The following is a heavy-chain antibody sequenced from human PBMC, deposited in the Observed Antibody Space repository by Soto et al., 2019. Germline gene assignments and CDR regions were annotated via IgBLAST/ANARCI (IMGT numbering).Heavy chain of an antibody. CDR3: AREPEHFTIFGVVYYFDY. CDR2: INHSGST. Sequence: SETLSLTCAVYGGSFSGYYWSWIRQPPGKGLEWIGEINHSGSTNYNPSLKSRVTISVDTSKNQFSLKLSSVTAADTAVYYCAREPEHFTIFGVVYYFDYWGQGTLVTVSS. J-gene: IGHJ4*02. CDR1: GGSFSGYY. V-gene: IGHV4-34*01. D-gene: IGHD3-3*01.